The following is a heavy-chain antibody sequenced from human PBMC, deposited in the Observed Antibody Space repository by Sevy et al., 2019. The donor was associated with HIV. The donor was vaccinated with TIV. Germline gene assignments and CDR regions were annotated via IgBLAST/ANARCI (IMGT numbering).Heavy chain of an antibody. CDR3: ARERIAVAGMGYYFDF. V-gene: IGHV3-33*01. Sequence: GGSLRLSCAASGFYFSGYGMHWVRQAPGKGLEWMAVIWYDGTNKEYKDSVKGRYTISRDNSKNTLYLQMNSLRAEDTAVYYCARERIAVAGMGYYFDFWGQGSLVTVSS. CDR1: GFYFSGYG. J-gene: IGHJ4*02. CDR2: IWYDGTNK. D-gene: IGHD6-19*01.